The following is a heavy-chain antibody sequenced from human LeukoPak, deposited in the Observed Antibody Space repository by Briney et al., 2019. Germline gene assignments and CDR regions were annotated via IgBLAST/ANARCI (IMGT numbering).Heavy chain of an antibody. CDR1: GFTFSSYS. J-gene: IGHJ5*02. V-gene: IGHV3-21*01. Sequence: GGSLRLSCAASGFTFSSYSMSWVRQAPGKGLEWVSSIGGSSGYKCYADSVNGRFTVSRDNAKNSLYLQMNSLRAEDTAGYYGARLGDCGGGCFFWVDPWGQGTLVTVSS. CDR3: ARLGDCGGGCFFWVDP. D-gene: IGHD2-21*02. CDR2: IGGSSGYK.